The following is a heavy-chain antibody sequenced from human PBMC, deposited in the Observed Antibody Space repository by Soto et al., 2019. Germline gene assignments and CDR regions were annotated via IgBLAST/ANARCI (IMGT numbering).Heavy chain of an antibody. CDR2: IWYDGSNK. CDR1: GFTFSSYG. V-gene: IGHV3-33*01. CDR3: ARPSVPMIVVVMEAFDI. J-gene: IGHJ3*02. D-gene: IGHD3-22*01. Sequence: GGSLRLSCAASGFTFSSYGMHWVRQAPGKGLEWVAVIWYDGSNKYYADSVKGRFTISRDNSKNTLYLQMNSLRAEDTAVYYCARPSVPMIVVVMEAFDIWGQGTMVTVSS.